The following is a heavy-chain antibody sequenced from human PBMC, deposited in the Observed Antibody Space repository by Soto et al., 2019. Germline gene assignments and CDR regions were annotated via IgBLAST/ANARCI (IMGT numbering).Heavy chain of an antibody. D-gene: IGHD3-22*01. CDR3: AKHYYDSSGSIGALGY. CDR1: GGSISSGGYY. CDR2: IYYSGST. Sequence: SETLSLTCTVSGGSISSGGYYWSWIRQHPGKGLEWIGYIYYSGSTYYNPSLKSRVTISVDTSKNQFSLKLSSVTAADTAVYYCAKHYYDSSGSIGALGYWGQGTLVTVYS. J-gene: IGHJ4*02. V-gene: IGHV4-31*03.